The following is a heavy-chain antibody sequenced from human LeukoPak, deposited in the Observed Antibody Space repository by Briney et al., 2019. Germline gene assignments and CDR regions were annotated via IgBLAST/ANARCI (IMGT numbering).Heavy chain of an antibody. V-gene: IGHV1-2*02. CDR2: INPNSGGT. CDR3: ARVLGMATTFDY. CDR1: GYTFTGYY. J-gene: IGHJ4*02. Sequence: ASVKVSCKASGYTFTGYYMHWVRQAPGQGLEWMGWINPNSGGTNYAQKFQGRVTMTRDTSISTAYMELSRLRSDDTAVYYCARVLGMATTFDYWGQGTLVTVSS. D-gene: IGHD5-24*01.